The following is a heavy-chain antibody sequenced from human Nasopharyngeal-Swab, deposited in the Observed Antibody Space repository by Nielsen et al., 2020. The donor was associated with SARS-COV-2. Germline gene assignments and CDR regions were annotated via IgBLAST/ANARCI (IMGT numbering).Heavy chain of an antibody. V-gene: IGHV3-21*01. J-gene: IGHJ4*02. Sequence: GESLKISCAASGFTFSSYSMNWVRQAPGKGLEWVSSISSSSSYIYYADSVKGRFTISRDNAKNSLYLQMNSLRAEDTAVYYCASQNNYGSGSYNFDYWGQGILVTVSS. D-gene: IGHD3-10*01. CDR2: ISSSSSYI. CDR1: GFTFSSYS. CDR3: ASQNNYGSGSYNFDY.